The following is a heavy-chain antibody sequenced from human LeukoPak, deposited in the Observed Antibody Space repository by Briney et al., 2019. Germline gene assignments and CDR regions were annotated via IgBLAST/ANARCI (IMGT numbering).Heavy chain of an antibody. J-gene: IGHJ4*02. CDR1: GGSFSNYG. D-gene: IGHD2-2*01. CDR3: ARDDCSSTTCARGAFGH. V-gene: IGHV1-69*13. CDR2: VIPMFGAA. Sequence: SVKVSCKTSGGSFSNYGISWLRQAPGQGLEWMGGVIPMFGAANYAQKFQGRVTITADGSTSTAYMDLSSLTSEDTALYYCARDDCSSTTCARGAFGHWGQGTLVTVSS.